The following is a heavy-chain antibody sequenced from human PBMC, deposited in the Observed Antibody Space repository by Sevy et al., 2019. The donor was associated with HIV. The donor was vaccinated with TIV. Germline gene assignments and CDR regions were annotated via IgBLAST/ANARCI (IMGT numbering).Heavy chain of an antibody. CDR3: TIDAGFIPWYALQY. Sequence: GGSLRLSCAASGFTFADAWMTWVRQAPGKGLEWVGRIKSKADGGTADYAAPVKARFTISRDDSTNTLYLQMHSLKTEDTAVYYCTIDAGFIPWYALQYWGQGSLVTVSS. J-gene: IGHJ1*01. D-gene: IGHD2-21*01. CDR1: GFTFADAW. V-gene: IGHV3-15*01. CDR2: IKSKADGGTA.